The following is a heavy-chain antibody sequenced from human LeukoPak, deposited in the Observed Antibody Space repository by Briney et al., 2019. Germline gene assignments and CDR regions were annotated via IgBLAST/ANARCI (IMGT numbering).Heavy chain of an antibody. J-gene: IGHJ4*02. D-gene: IGHD1-26*01. CDR3: AKGGSGSYYAVTQQVFNYYFDY. CDR2: IRYDGSNK. CDR1: GFTFSSYG. V-gene: IGHV3-30*02. Sequence: GGSLRLSCAASGFTFSSYGMHWVRQAPGKGLEWVAFIRYDGSNKYYADSVKGRFTISRDNSKNTLYLQMNSLRAEDTAVYYCAKGGSGSYYAVTQQVFNYYFDYWGQGTLVTVSS.